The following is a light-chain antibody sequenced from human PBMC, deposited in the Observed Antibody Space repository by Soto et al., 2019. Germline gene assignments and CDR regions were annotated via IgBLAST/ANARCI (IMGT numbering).Light chain of an antibody. Sequence: EIVLTQSPCTLSLSPGERATLSCRASQSVSSSYLAWYQQKPGQAPRLLIYGASSRATGIPDRFSGSGSGTDFTLTISRLEPEDFAVYYCQQYGSLPPWTFGQGTKVEIK. CDR2: GAS. CDR3: QQYGSLPPWT. CDR1: QSVSSSY. J-gene: IGKJ1*01. V-gene: IGKV3-20*01.